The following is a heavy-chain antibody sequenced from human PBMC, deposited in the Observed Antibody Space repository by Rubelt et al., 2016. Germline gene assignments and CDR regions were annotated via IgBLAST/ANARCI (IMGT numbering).Heavy chain of an antibody. CDR1: GFTFRNYA. J-gene: IGHJ2*01. D-gene: IGHD4/OR15-4a*01. V-gene: IGHV3-23*01. CDR2: ISGGGGRT. CDR3: ARLSPYWYFDL. Sequence: EVQLLESGGGLLQPGGSLRLSCAASGFTFRNYAMSWVRQAPGKGLEWVSAISGGGGRTYYADSVKGRFTASRDDSKNTLYLQMNSLRAEDTAVYYCARLSPYWYFDLWGRGTPVTVSS.